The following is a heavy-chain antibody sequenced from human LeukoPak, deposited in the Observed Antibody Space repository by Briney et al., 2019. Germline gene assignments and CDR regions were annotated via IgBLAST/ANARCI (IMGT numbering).Heavy chain of an antibody. CDR1: GFTFDDYA. J-gene: IGHJ4*02. Sequence: GGSPRLSCAASGFTFDDYAMHWVRQAPGKGLEWVSGISWNSGSIGYADSVKGRFTISRDNAKNSLYLQMNSLRAEDTAVYYCARAAEDSSSFDYWGQGTLVTVSS. V-gene: IGHV3-9*01. D-gene: IGHD6-13*01. CDR2: ISWNSGSI. CDR3: ARAAEDSSSFDY.